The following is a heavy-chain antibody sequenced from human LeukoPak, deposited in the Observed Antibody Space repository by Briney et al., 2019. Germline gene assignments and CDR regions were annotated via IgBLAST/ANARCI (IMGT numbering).Heavy chain of an antibody. D-gene: IGHD6-19*01. J-gene: IGHJ5*02. V-gene: IGHV1-18*01. CDR1: GYTFTSYD. CDR3: ARDPSNTSGWMTWFDP. CDR2: ISGYNGDT. Sequence: ASVKVSCKASGYTFTSYDINWVRQAPGQGLEWMGWISGYNGDTNYAQKFQGRVTVTTDTSTSTAYMELRSLTSDDTAVYYCARDPSNTSGWMTWFDPWGQGTLVTVSS.